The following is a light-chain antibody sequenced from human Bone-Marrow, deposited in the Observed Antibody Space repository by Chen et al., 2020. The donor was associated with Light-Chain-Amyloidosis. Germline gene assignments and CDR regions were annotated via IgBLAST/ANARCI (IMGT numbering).Light chain of an antibody. CDR3: QSADSSGTYEVI. J-gene: IGLJ2*01. Sequence: SYELTQPPSVSVSPGQTARITCSGDDLPTKYAYWYQQKPGQAPVLVIHRDTERPSVISERFSVSSSVTTATLTISGAQAEDEADYHCQSADSSGTYEVIFGGGTKLTVL. V-gene: IGLV3-25*03. CDR2: RDT. CDR1: DLPTKY.